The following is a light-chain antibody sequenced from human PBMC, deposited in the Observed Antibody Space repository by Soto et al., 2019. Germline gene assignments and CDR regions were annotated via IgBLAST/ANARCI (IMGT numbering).Light chain of an antibody. CDR3: QQFATSPLT. V-gene: IGKV3-20*01. J-gene: IGKJ4*01. CDR2: GAS. Sequence: ENVLTQSPGTLSLSPGERATLSCRASQSLSSSYLAWYQQKPGQAPRLLIYGASSRATGIPDRFSGSGSGTDFTLTISRLEPEDFAVYYCQQFATSPLTFGVGTKVEIK. CDR1: QSLSSSY.